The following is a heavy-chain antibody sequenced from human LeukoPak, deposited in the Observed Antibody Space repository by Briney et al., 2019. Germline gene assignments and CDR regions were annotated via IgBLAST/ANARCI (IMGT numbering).Heavy chain of an antibody. V-gene: IGHV3-30*04. CDR3: ARAQQMVRGWFDP. J-gene: IGHJ5*02. Sequence: PGRSLRLSCAASGFTFSSYAVHWVRQAPGKGLEWVAVISYDGSNKYYAESVKGRFTISRDNSKNTLNLQMNSLRAEDTAVYYCARAQQMVRGWFDPWGQGTLVTVSS. CDR1: GFTFSSYA. CDR2: ISYDGSNK. D-gene: IGHD6-13*01.